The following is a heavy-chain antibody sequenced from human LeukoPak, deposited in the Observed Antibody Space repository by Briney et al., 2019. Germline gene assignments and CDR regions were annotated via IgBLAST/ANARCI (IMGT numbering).Heavy chain of an antibody. J-gene: IGHJ4*02. V-gene: IGHV4-34*01. Sequence: SETLSLTYAVYGGSFSGYYWSWIRQPPGKGLEWIGEVNHSGSTNYNPSLKSRVTISVDTSKNQFSLKLSSVTAADTAVYYCARVVTMVRGVIIPLRSYYFDYWGQGTLVTVSS. CDR3: ARVVTMVRGVIIPLRSYYFDY. CDR2: VNHSGST. D-gene: IGHD3-10*01. CDR1: GGSFSGYY.